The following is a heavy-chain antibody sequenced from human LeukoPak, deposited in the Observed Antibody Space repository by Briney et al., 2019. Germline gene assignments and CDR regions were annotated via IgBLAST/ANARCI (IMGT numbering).Heavy chain of an antibody. CDR2: ISGSGGST. CDR3: AKGSSSAYDSSGYAPSFIDAFDI. D-gene: IGHD3-22*01. J-gene: IGHJ3*02. V-gene: IGHV3-23*01. CDR1: GFTFSSYA. Sequence: GGSLRLSCAASGFTFSSYAMSWVRQAPGKGLEWVSAISGSGGSTYYADSVKGRFTISRDNSKNMLYLQMNSLRAEDTAVYYCAKGSSSAYDSSGYAPSFIDAFDIWGQGTMVTVSS.